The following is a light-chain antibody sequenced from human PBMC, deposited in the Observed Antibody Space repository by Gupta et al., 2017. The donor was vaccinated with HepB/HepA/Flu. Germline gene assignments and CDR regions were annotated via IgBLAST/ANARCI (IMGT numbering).Light chain of an antibody. CDR2: GVT. CDR1: SSDIGAFND. Sequence: QSALTQPASVSGSPGQTIIISCTGSSSDIGAFNDVSWYQQHPGKAPTLLIYGVTDRPSGDAYRFSGSKSGNTASLTISGLQPEDEATYYCSSCRSGDTLAVFGGGTKLTVL. CDR3: SSCRSGDTLAV. V-gene: IGLV2-14*03. J-gene: IGLJ3*02.